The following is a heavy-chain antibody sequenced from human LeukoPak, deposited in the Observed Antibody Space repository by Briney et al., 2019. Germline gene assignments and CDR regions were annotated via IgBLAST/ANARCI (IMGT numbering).Heavy chain of an antibody. CDR2: INHSGST. Sequence: SXTLSLTRAVYGGSFSGYYWSWIRQPPGKGLEWIGEINHSGSTNYNPSLKSRVTISVDTSKNQFSLKLSSVTAADTAVYYCARHYGSGSYYRYWGQGTLVTVSS. J-gene: IGHJ4*02. CDR3: ARHYGSGSYYRY. CDR1: GGSFSGYY. D-gene: IGHD3-10*01. V-gene: IGHV4-34*01.